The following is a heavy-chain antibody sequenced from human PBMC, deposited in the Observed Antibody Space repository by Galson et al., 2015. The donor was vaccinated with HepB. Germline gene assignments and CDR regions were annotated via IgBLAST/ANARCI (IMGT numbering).Heavy chain of an antibody. V-gene: IGHV1-8*01. CDR3: ARGPHVLLWFRELHSMDV. Sequence: SVKVSCKASGYTFTSYDINWVRQATGQGLEWMGWMNPNSGNTGYAQKFQGRVTMTRNTSISTAYMELSSLRSEDTAVYYCARGPHVLLWFRELHSMDVWGKGTTVTVSS. J-gene: IGHJ6*03. CDR1: GYTFTSYD. CDR2: MNPNSGNT. D-gene: IGHD3-10*01.